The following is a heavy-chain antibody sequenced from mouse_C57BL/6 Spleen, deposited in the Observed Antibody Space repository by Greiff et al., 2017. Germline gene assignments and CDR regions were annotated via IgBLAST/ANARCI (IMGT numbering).Heavy chain of an antibody. V-gene: IGHV5-17*01. Sequence: EVNVVESGGGLVKPGGSLKLSCAASGFTFSDYGMHWVRQAPEKGLEWVAYISSGSSTFYYADTVKGRFTISRDNAKNTLFLQMTSLKSEDTAMYYCAKPWYDWYFDVWGTGTTVTVSS. CDR1: GFTFSDYG. J-gene: IGHJ1*03. CDR3: AKPWYDWYFDV. CDR2: ISSGSSTF. D-gene: IGHD2-1*01.